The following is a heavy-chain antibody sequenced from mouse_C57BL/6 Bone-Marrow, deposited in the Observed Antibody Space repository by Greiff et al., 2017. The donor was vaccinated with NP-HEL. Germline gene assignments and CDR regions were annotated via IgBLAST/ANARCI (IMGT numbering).Heavy chain of an antibody. D-gene: IGHD5-1*01. J-gene: IGHJ3*01. Sequence: VQLKESGPGLVKPSQSPSLTCSVTGYSITSCYYWNWIPQFPGNTLEWMGHISYDGSNNYNPSLKNRISITRDTSKNQLFLKLNSVTTENTAKYYCARYPSYWGQGTLVAVSA. CDR3: ARYPSY. CDR2: ISYDGSN. V-gene: IGHV3-6*01. CDR1: GYSITSCYY.